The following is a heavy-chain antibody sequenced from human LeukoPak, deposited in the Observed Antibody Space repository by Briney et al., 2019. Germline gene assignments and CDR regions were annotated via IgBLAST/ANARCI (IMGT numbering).Heavy chain of an antibody. CDR2: INHDGSST. D-gene: IGHD5-12*01. J-gene: IGHJ6*03. CDR1: GFTFSTFW. V-gene: IGHV3-74*01. Sequence: GGSLRLSCATSGFTFSTFWMHWVRQAPGKGLVWVSRINHDGSSTNYADSVKGRFTISRDNAKNTLYLQMNSLRAEDTAVYYSARGSRTIVTTKFARGHYMDVWGKGTTVTVSS. CDR3: ARGSRTIVTTKFARGHYMDV.